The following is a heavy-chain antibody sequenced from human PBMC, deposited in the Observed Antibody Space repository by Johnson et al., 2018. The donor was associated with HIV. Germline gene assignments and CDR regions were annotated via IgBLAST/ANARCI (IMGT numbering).Heavy chain of an antibody. D-gene: IGHD3/OR15-3a*01. CDR2: ISWNSGSI. V-gene: IGHV3-9*01. J-gene: IGHJ3*02. Sequence: VQLVESGGGLVQPGRSLRLSCAASGFTFDDYAMHWVRQAPGKGLEWVSGISWNSGSIGYADSVQGRFTISRDNAKNSLYLQMNSLRAEDTAVYYCARDLGVDWSKGAFDIWGQGTMVTVSS. CDR1: GFTFDDYA. CDR3: ARDLGVDWSKGAFDI.